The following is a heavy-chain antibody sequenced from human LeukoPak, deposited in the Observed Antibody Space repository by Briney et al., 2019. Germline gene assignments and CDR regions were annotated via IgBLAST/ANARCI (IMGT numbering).Heavy chain of an antibody. V-gene: IGHV3-23*01. CDR2: ISGSSGNT. CDR3: AKFGPYTTSGDAFDI. CDR1: GFTFSSYA. Sequence: GGSLRLSCAASGFTFSSYAMSWVRQAPGKGLEWVSAISGSSGNTYYADSVKGRSTISRDNSKNTLYLQMNSLRAEDTAVYYCAKFGPYTTSGDAFDIWGQGTMVTVSS. J-gene: IGHJ3*02. D-gene: IGHD2-2*02.